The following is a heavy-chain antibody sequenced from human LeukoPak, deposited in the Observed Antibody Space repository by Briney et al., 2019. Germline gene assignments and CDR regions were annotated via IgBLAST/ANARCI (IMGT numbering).Heavy chain of an antibody. CDR3: ARDKKSGKSSEIDY. D-gene: IGHD1-26*01. Sequence: QPGGSLRLSCAASGFTFSNYWVHWVRQAPGKGLVWVSRINRDGSTTKYADSVKGRFTVSRDNAKNTLNLQMNSLRAEDTAVYYCARDKKSGKSSEIDYWGQGTLVTVSS. CDR2: INRDGSTT. J-gene: IGHJ4*02. CDR1: GFTFSNYW. V-gene: IGHV3-74*03.